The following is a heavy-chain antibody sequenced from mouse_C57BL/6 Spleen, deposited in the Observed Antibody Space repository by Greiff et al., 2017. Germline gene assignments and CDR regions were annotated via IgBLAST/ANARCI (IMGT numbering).Heavy chain of an antibody. CDR2: IYPRSGNT. CDR3: ARWGTTVVAKVYYAMDY. V-gene: IGHV1-81*01. Sequence: QVQLQQSGAELARPGASVKLSCKASGYTFTSYGISWVKQRTGQGLEWIGEIYPRSGNTYYNEKFKGKATLTADKSSSTAYMELRSLTSEDSAVYFCARWGTTVVAKVYYAMDYWGQGTSVTVS. J-gene: IGHJ4*01. CDR1: GYTFTSYG. D-gene: IGHD1-1*01.